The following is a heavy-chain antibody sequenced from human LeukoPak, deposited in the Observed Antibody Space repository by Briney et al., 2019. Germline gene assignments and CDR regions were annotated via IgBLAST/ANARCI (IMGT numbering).Heavy chain of an antibody. CDR2: ISYDGSNK. D-gene: IGHD6-19*01. Sequence: PGRSLRLSCAASGFTFSSYGMHWVRQAPGKGLEWVAVISYDGSNKYYADSVKGRFTISRDNSKNTLFLQMNSLTAEDTAVYYCVKGGGSYVGGYFDYWGQGSLVTVSS. J-gene: IGHJ4*02. CDR3: VKGGGSYVGGYFDY. CDR1: GFTFSSYG. V-gene: IGHV3-30*18.